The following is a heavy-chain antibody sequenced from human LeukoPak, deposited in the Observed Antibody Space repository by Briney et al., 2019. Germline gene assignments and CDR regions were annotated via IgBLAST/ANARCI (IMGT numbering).Heavy chain of an antibody. D-gene: IGHD1-26*01. CDR1: GGSLSSYA. CDR3: ARVGFDLEATTRNWFDP. V-gene: IGHV1-69*05. J-gene: IGHJ5*02. Sequence: ASVKVSCKASGGSLSSYAISWVRQAPGQGLEWMGGIIPIFGTANYAQKFQGRVTITTDESTSTAYMELSSLRSEDTAVYYCARVGFDLEATTRNWFDPWGQGTLVTVSS. CDR2: IIPIFGTA.